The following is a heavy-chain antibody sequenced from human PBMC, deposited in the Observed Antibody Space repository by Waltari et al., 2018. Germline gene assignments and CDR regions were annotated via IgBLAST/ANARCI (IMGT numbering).Heavy chain of an antibody. CDR1: GFTFSSYA. V-gene: IGHV3-23*01. CDR2: ISGSGGST. J-gene: IGHJ4*02. Sequence: EVQLLESRGGLVQPGGSLRLSCAASGFTFSSYAMSWVRQAPGKGLEWVSAISGSGGSTYYADSVKGRFTISRDNSKNTLYLQMNSLRAEDTAVYYCAKFGYYDSSGYYPFYYFDYWGQGTLVTVSS. D-gene: IGHD3-22*01. CDR3: AKFGYYDSSGYYPFYYFDY.